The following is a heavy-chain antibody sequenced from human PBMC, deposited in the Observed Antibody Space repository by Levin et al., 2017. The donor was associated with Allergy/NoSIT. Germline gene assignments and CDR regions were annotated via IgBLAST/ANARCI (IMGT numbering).Heavy chain of an antibody. Sequence: SETLSLTCTVSGASISSYYWSWIRQPPGKGLEWIGYIYYSGSTNYNPSLKTRVTISVDTSKNQFSLKLSSVTAADTAVYYCARGSADTAMVIFDYWGQGTLVTVSS. CDR2: IYYSGST. J-gene: IGHJ4*02. V-gene: IGHV4-59*01. CDR3: ARGSADTAMVIFDY. CDR1: GASISSYY. D-gene: IGHD5-18*01.